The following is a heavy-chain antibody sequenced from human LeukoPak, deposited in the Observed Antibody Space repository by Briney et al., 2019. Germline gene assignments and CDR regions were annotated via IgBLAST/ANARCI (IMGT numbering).Heavy chain of an antibody. CDR3: ARGSANYYDSSGYYYLSLDY. D-gene: IGHD3-22*01. J-gene: IGHJ4*02. CDR1: GFIFSSYA. CDR2: ISYDGSNK. V-gene: IGHV3-30*04. Sequence: GGSLRLSCAASGFIFSSYAMHWVRQAPGKGLEWVALISYDGSNKYYADSVKGRFTISRDNSKNTLYLQMNSLGAEDTTVYYCARGSANYYDSSGYYYLSLDYWGQGTLVTVSS.